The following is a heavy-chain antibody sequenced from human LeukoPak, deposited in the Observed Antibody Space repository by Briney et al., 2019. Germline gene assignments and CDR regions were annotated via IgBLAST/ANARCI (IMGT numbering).Heavy chain of an antibody. CDR2: ISSSGSTI. V-gene: IGHV3-48*04. D-gene: IGHD4-17*01. CDR1: GFPFSSYS. CDR3: ARDFGGDYWGRTLDY. J-gene: IGHJ4*02. Sequence: PGGSLSLSCAASGFPFSSYSMNWVRQAPGKGLEWVSYISSSGSTIYYADSVKGRFTISRDNAKNSPYLQMNSLRAEDTAVYYCARDFGGDYWGRTLDYWGQGTLVTVSS.